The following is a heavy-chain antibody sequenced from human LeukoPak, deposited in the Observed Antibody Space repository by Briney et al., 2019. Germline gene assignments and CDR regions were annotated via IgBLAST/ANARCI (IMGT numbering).Heavy chain of an antibody. CDR3: ARGFRITMVRGVIITPYFDY. D-gene: IGHD3-10*01. Sequence: SETLSLTCAVYGGSFSGYYWSWIRQTPGKGLEWIGEINHSGSINYNPSLKSRVTISVDTSKNQFSLKLTSVTAADTAVYYCARGFRITMVRGVIITPYFDYWGQGTLVTVSS. V-gene: IGHV4-34*01. J-gene: IGHJ4*02. CDR1: GGSFSGYY. CDR2: INHSGSI.